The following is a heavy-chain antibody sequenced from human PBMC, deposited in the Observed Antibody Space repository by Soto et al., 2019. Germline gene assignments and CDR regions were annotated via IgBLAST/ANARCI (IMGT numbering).Heavy chain of an antibody. CDR2: IYPGDSYT. Sequence: ESLQISDTGSGWSFTRYWIGWVRQMPGKGLEWMGIIYPGDSYTNYSPSFQGHATISADKSISTAYLQWSSLKASDTAMYYCARLQAAAGDNDLTFDYWGQGTLVTVSS. CDR3: ARLQAAAGDNDLTFDY. D-gene: IGHD6-13*01. CDR1: GWSFTRYW. V-gene: IGHV5-51*01. J-gene: IGHJ4*02.